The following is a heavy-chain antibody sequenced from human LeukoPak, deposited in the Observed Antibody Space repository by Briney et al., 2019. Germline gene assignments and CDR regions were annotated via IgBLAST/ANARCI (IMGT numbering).Heavy chain of an antibody. CDR3: ARDRTTVTRGSFGY. Sequence: GGSLRLSCAASGFTLSSYAMHWVRQAPGKGLEWVAVMSNDGSDKDYAESVKGRFTISRDNSKNTLYLQMNSLRGEDTAVYYCARDRTTVTRGSFGYWGQGTLVTVSS. CDR2: MSNDGSDK. CDR1: GFTLSSYA. V-gene: IGHV3-30-3*01. D-gene: IGHD4-17*01. J-gene: IGHJ4*02.